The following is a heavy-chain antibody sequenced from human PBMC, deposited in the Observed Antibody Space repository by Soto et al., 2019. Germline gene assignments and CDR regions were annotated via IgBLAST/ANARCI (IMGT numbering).Heavy chain of an antibody. J-gene: IGHJ4*02. Sequence: KESGPTLVKPTQTLTLTCTFSGFSLTTSGVGVGWIRQPPGKAPEWLAVIYWNDEKRYSPSLMSRLTVTKDTPKNQVVLIMTNMDPVDTATYYCAHSVTEDVADYWGQGTLVTVSS. V-gene: IGHV2-5*01. CDR2: IYWNDEK. CDR3: AHSVTEDVADY. CDR1: GFSLTTSGVG. D-gene: IGHD1-20*01.